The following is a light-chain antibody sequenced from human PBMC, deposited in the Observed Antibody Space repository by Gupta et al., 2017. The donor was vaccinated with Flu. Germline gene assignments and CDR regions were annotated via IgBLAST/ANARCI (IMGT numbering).Light chain of an antibody. CDR2: GAS. CDR3: QQYCISLFT. V-gene: IGKV3-20*01. Sequence: EIVLTQSPGTLSLSPGERATLSCRASQSVNNNLLTWYQQKPGQAPRLLIYGASSRATGIPDRFSGSGSGTEFTLTISRLEPEDFAVYYCQQYCISLFTFGQGTKMDIK. CDR1: QSVNNNL. J-gene: IGKJ2*01.